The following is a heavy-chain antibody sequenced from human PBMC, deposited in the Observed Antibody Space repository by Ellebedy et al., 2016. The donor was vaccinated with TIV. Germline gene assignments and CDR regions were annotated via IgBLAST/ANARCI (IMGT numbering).Heavy chain of an antibody. CDR3: ARDLRAVVTPMGYFDL. V-gene: IGHV4-34*01. CDR2: INHSGST. J-gene: IGHJ2*01. D-gene: IGHD4-23*01. CDR1: GGSFSGYY. Sequence: MPSETLSLTCAVYGGSFSGYYWSWIRQPPGKGLEWIGEINHSGSTNYNQSLKRRVTISVDTSKNQFSLKWSSVTAADTAVYYCARDLRAVVTPMGYFDLWGRGTLVTVSS.